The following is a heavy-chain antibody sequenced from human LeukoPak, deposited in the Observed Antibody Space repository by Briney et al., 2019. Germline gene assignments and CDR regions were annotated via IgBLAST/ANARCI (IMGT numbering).Heavy chain of an antibody. CDR3: ARGASYYYDSSGYFNDAYDI. Sequence: PSETLSLTCTVSGDSINSHYWSWIRQPPGKGLEWIGNIYYSGGTKDNPSLKSRVTISVDTSKKQVSLKLSSVTAADTAVYYCARGASYYYDSSGYFNDAYDIWGQGTMVTVSS. J-gene: IGHJ3*02. D-gene: IGHD3-22*01. V-gene: IGHV4-59*11. CDR2: IYYSGGT. CDR1: GDSINSHY.